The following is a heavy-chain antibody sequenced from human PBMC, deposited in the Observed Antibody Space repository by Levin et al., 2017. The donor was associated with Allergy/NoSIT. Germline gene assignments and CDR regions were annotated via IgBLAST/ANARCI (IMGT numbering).Heavy chain of an antibody. Sequence: PGGSLRLSCAASGFTFSSYSMNWVRQAPGKGLEWVSYISSSSSTIYYADSVKGRFTISRDNAKNSLYLQMNSLRAEDTAVYYCARDLLVAGDYYYYYGMDVWGQGTTVTVSS. CDR3: ARDLLVAGDYYYYYGMDV. D-gene: IGHD1-26*01. J-gene: IGHJ6*02. CDR1: GFTFSSYS. V-gene: IGHV3-48*01. CDR2: ISSSSSTI.